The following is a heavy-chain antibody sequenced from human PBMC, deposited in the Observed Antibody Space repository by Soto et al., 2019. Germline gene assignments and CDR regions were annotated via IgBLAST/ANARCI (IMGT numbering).Heavy chain of an antibody. CDR2: VYYGGNT. CDR1: GASISSGGYY. D-gene: IGHD1-26*01. V-gene: IGHV4-31*03. Sequence: SETLSLTCTVSGASISSGGYYWTWIRQYPGKGLEWIGYVYYGGNTNFNPSLRSRVAMSVDRSKNQFSLELKSVTVADKAVSYCPRDPSGSRYFYHIWGPGTLVTVSS. CDR3: PRDPSGSRYFYHI. J-gene: IGHJ4*02.